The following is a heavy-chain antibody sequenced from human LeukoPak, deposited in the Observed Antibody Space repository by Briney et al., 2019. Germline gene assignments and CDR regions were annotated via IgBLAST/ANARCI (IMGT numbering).Heavy chain of an antibody. V-gene: IGHV3-30*04. CDR2: ISYDGSNK. J-gene: IGHJ3*02. Sequence: GGSLRLSCAASGFTFSSYAMHWVRQAPGKGLEWVAVISYDGSNKYYADSVKGRFTISRDNSKNTLYLQMNSLRAEDTAVYYCAKVDYYDSSGYSPPNLDAFDIWGQGTMVTVSS. CDR3: AKVDYYDSSGYSPPNLDAFDI. CDR1: GFTFSSYA. D-gene: IGHD3-22*01.